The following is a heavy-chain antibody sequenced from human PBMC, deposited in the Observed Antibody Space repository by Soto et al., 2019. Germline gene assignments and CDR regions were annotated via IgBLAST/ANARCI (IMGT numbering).Heavy chain of an antibody. CDR3: TRYRFSGSRWSKFCY. V-gene: IGHV4-31*03. D-gene: IGHD6-13*01. Sequence: SETLALTCTVFGVTFSSDAFYRIWIRQRPGRGLEWIGNIYHTGSTDYSPSLKSRVVISLDTSRNQFSLTLTSVTAAEPAVYFCTRYRFSGSRWSKFCYWGQGTLVTVSS. CDR2: IYHTGST. CDR1: GVTFSSDAFY. J-gene: IGHJ4*02.